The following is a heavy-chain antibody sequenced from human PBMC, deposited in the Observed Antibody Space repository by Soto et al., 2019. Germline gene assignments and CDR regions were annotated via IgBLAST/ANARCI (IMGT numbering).Heavy chain of an antibody. CDR3: ARRGIDSDSSGYYYFDY. Sequence: GASVKVSCKASGGTFSSYAISWVRQAPGQGLEWMGGIIPIFGTANYAQKFQGRVTITADKSTSTAYMELSSLRSEDTAVYYCARRGIDSDSSGYYYFDYWGQGTLVTVSS. V-gene: IGHV1-69*06. CDR2: IIPIFGTA. D-gene: IGHD3-22*01. J-gene: IGHJ4*02. CDR1: GGTFSSYA.